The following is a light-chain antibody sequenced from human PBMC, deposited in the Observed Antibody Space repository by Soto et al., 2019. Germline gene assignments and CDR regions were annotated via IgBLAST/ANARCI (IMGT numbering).Light chain of an antibody. CDR2: TVS. Sequence: EIVLTQSPGTPSLSPGDTATLSCRASQTISSNFLAWYQQKPGQAPRLLMYTVSTRATGIPDRFSGSGSGADFTLTIRGLETDDFAVYYCQQCGSLPWTFGQGTRVEI. CDR1: QTISSNF. V-gene: IGKV3-20*01. CDR3: QQCGSLPWT. J-gene: IGKJ1*01.